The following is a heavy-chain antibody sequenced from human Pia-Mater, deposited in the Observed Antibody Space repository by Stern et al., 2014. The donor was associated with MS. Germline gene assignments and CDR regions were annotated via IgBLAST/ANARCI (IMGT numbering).Heavy chain of an antibody. J-gene: IGHJ4*02. CDR3: ARDYGDYAFDY. CDR1: GYTFTANW. CDR2: IYPGASDT. D-gene: IGHD4-17*01. V-gene: IGHV5-51*01. Sequence: VQLVQSGAAAKQPGEPLTISCKGSGYTFTANWIAWVRQLPGKGLEWMGIIYPGASDTRYSQAFQSQGTIPDDKAISTAYLQWSSLKASDTAMYYCARDYGDYAFDYWGQGTLVTVSS.